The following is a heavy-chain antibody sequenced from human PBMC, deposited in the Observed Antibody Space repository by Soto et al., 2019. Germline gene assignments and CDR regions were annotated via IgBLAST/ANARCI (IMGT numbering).Heavy chain of an antibody. Sequence: ASVKVSCKASGYTFTSYAMHWVRQAPGQRLEWMGWINVGNGNTKYSQKFQGRVTITRDTSASTAYMELSSLRSEDTAVYYCATLNGDYDFDYWGQGTLVTVSS. J-gene: IGHJ4*02. CDR3: ATLNGDYDFDY. V-gene: IGHV1-3*01. D-gene: IGHD4-17*01. CDR1: GYTFTSYA. CDR2: INVGNGNT.